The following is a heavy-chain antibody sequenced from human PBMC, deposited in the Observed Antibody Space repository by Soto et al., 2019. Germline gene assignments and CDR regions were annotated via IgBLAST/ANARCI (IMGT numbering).Heavy chain of an antibody. CDR3: ARAWNYYYGMDV. Sequence: GGSLRLSCTASGFSLRTAWMNWFRQAPGKGLEWVSVIYSGGSTYYADSVKGRFTISRDNSKNTLYLQMNSLRAEDTAVYYCARAWNYYYGMDVWGQGTTVTVSS. V-gene: IGHV3-66*01. CDR1: GFSLRTAW. J-gene: IGHJ6*02. CDR2: IYSGGST.